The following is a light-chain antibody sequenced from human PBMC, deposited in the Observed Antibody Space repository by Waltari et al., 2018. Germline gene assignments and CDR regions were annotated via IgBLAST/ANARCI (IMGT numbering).Light chain of an antibody. CDR2: DVS. CDR3: QQYYRYYT. V-gene: IGKV1-5*01. CDR1: QRINTW. J-gene: IGKJ2*01. Sequence: IQMTQSPSAFSASVGDRVTITFRASQRINTWMAWYQQRPGKAPKVLIYDVSTLESGVPSRFSGSGSGTEFTLAINNLQPEDFATYYCQQYYRYYTFGQGTKLEIK.